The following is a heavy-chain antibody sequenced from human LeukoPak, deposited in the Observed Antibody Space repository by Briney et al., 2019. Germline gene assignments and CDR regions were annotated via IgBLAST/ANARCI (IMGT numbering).Heavy chain of an antibody. CDR2: IYYSGST. D-gene: IGHD1-26*01. V-gene: IGHV4-39*07. J-gene: IGHJ4*02. CDR1: GGSISSYY. CDR3: AREMGATIHY. Sequence: SETLSLTCTVSGGSISSYYWGWIRQPPGKGLEWIGSIYYSGSTYYNPSLKSRVTISVDTSKNQFSLKLSSVTAADTAVYYCAREMGATIHYWGQGTLVTVSS.